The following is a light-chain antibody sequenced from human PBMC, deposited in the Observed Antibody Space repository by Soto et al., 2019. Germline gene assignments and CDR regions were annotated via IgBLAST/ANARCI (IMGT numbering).Light chain of an antibody. V-gene: IGKV1-39*01. CDR1: QSISNF. J-gene: IGKJ2*01. Sequence: DIQMTQSPSSLSASVGDRVTITCRASQSISNFLNWYQQKPGKAPELLIYAASSLHSGVPSRFSGSGSGTNLTLTISRLQPEDFATYSCQHSYTTPYTFGQGTKLEIK. CDR3: QHSYTTPYT. CDR2: AAS.